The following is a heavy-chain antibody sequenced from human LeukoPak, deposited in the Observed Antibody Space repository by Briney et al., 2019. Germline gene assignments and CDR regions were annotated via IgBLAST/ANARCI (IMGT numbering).Heavy chain of an antibody. Sequence: PGGSLRLSCVVSGFTSSTHGFHWVRQAPGKGLEWVSVIWHDGGRKEYADSVRGRFTISRDNSNLYLQMNSLRAEDAAVYYCVGGIGWLPDYWGQGTLVTVSS. V-gene: IGHV3-33*01. CDR2: IWHDGGRK. CDR1: GFTSSTHG. CDR3: VGGIGWLPDY. D-gene: IGHD3-16*01. J-gene: IGHJ4*02.